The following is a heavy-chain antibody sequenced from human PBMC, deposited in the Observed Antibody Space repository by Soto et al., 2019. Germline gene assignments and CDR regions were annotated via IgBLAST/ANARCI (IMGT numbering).Heavy chain of an antibody. CDR2: ISSGSVST. CDR1: GYSFSSYA. Sequence: GGSLRLSCASSGYSFSSYAMSWVRQAPGKGLEWVSAISSGSVSTYYADSVKGRFTISRDNSKNTLYLQMNSLRAEDTAIYYCAKSIYHYDSSGYYSGYWGQGT. V-gene: IGHV3-23*01. D-gene: IGHD3-22*01. J-gene: IGHJ4*02. CDR3: AKSIYHYDSSGYYSGY.